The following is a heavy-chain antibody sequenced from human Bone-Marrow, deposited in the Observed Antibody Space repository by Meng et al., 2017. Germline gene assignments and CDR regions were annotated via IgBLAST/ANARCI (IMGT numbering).Heavy chain of an antibody. CDR2: IYYSGRT. V-gene: IGHV4-30-4*01. Sequence: QVQLQEAGPGLVKPSQTPALTFTGPGGSVSSGNNYWIWIRPPPGKGLEWIGYIYYSGRTYSNPSLESRVTMSVDTSKNQFSLNLNSVTAADTAVYYCARVNWDCFSTICYKGWFDPWGQGTLVTVSS. D-gene: IGHD2-2*02. J-gene: IGHJ5*02. CDR1: GGSVSSGNNY. CDR3: ARVNWDCFSTICYKGWFDP.